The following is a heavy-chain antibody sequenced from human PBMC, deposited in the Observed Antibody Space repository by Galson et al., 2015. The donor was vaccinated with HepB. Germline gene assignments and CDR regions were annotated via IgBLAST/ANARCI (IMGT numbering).Heavy chain of an antibody. CDR2: TIPIFGTA. D-gene: IGHD1-26*01. J-gene: IGHJ4*02. V-gene: IGHV1-69*13. CDR1: GGTFSSYA. CDR3: ATPTRGELLDY. Sequence: SVKVSCKASGGTFSSYAISWVRQAPGQGLEWMGGTIPIFGTANYAQKFQGRVTITADESTSTAYMELSSLRSEDTAVYYCATPTRGELLDYWGQGTLVTVSS.